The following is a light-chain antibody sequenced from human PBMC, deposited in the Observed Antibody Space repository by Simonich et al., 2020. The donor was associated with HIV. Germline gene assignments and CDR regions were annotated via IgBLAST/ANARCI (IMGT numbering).Light chain of an antibody. CDR2: WAS. Sequence: DIVMTQSPDSLAVSLGERATIKCNSSQSVLSSSDNKNYLGWYQQKPGKPPKLLFHWASMRESGVPDRFSGSGSGTDFTLTISSLQAEDVAVYYCQQYHSAPYTFGQGTKLEIQ. CDR3: QQYHSAPYT. CDR1: QSVLSSSDNKNY. V-gene: IGKV4-1*01. J-gene: IGKJ2*01.